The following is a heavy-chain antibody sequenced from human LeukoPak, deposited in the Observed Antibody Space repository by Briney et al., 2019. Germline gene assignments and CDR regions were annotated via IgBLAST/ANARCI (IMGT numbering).Heavy chain of an antibody. Sequence: SQTLSLTCAISGDSVSSNSAAWNWIRQSPSRGLEWLGRTYYRSKWSNDYAVSLKSRVIINTDKSKHQFSLQLNSVTPEDTAVYYCARRRGTAQAFDYWGQGTLVTVSS. J-gene: IGHJ4*02. V-gene: IGHV6-1*01. CDR2: TYYRSKWSN. CDR3: ARRRGTAQAFDY. CDR1: GDSVSSNSAA. D-gene: IGHD6-13*01.